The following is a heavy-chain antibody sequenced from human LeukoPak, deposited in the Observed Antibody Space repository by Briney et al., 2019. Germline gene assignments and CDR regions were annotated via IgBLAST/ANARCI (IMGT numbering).Heavy chain of an antibody. CDR2: ISSSSSYI. D-gene: IGHD3-22*01. V-gene: IGHV3-21*01. CDR3: ARGGYYYDSSGYYRSEYYFDY. CDR1: GFTFSSYS. Sequence: PGGSLRLSCAASGFTFSSYSMNWVRQAPGKGLEWVSSISSSSSYIYYADSVKGRLTISRDNAKNSLYLQMNSLRAEDTAVYYCARGGYYYDSSGYYRSEYYFDYWGQGTLVTVSS. J-gene: IGHJ4*02.